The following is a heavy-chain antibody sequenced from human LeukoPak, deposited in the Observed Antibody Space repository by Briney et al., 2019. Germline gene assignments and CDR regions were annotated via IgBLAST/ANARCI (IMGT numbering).Heavy chain of an antibody. Sequence: PSETLSLTCTVSGVSISSGDYYWSWIRQPPGKGLEWIGYIYYSGSTYYNPSLKSRVTISVDTSKNQFSLKLSPVTAADTAVYYCARGTMVRGALFDYWGQGTLVTVSS. V-gene: IGHV4-30-4*01. CDR3: ARGTMVRGALFDY. D-gene: IGHD3-10*01. CDR2: IYYSGST. CDR1: GVSISSGDYY. J-gene: IGHJ4*02.